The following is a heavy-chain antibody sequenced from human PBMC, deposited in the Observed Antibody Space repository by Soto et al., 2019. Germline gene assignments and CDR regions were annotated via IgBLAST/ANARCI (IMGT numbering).Heavy chain of an antibody. Sequence: TGGSLRLSCAASGFTFSSYAMHWVRQAPGKGLEWVAVISYDGSNKYYADSVKGRFTISRDNSKNTLYLQMNSLRAEDTAVYYCARVPRGNVTAIAVRVEPIYYYYGMDVWGQGTTVTVSS. D-gene: IGHD6-19*01. CDR1: GFTFSSYA. CDR3: ARVPRGNVTAIAVRVEPIYYYYGMDV. CDR2: ISYDGSNK. V-gene: IGHV3-30-3*01. J-gene: IGHJ6*02.